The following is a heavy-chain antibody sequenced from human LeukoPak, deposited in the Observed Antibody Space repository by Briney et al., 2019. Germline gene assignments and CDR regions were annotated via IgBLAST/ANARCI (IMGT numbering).Heavy chain of an antibody. Sequence: GGSLRLSCAASGFTFDDYGMSWVRQVPGKGLEWVSGINWNGDTIGYVDSVKGRFTISRDNAKNSLYLQMNSLRAEDTAVYYCARDRDYYDNSDYYSTSWGQGTLVTVSS. CDR2: INWNGDTI. CDR1: GFTFDDYG. V-gene: IGHV3-20*04. D-gene: IGHD3-22*01. J-gene: IGHJ5*02. CDR3: ARDRDYYDNSDYYSTS.